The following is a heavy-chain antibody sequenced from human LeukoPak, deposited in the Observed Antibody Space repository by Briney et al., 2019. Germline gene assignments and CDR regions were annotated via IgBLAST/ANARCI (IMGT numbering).Heavy chain of an antibody. Sequence: GGSLRLSCAASGFTFSSYWMHWVRQAPGKGLVWVSRIRTDGTITTYADSVKGRFSISRDNAKNTLYLQVNSLRVEDTAVYYCARATRRGPAAISWYFDLWGRGTLVTVSS. CDR3: ARATRRGPAAISWYFDL. J-gene: IGHJ2*01. D-gene: IGHD2-2*02. CDR1: GFTFSSYW. CDR2: IRTDGTIT. V-gene: IGHV3-74*01.